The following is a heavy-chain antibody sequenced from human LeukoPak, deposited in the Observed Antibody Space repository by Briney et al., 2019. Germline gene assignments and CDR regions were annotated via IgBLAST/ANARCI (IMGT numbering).Heavy chain of an antibody. D-gene: IGHD6-19*01. Sequence: ASVKVSCKASGYTFTSYDFNWVRQATGQRPEWMGWMSPNSGDTGYAQKFQDRVTMTRNTSISTAYMELSSLRSDDTAVYYCARALRGAVAGDFDYWGQGTLVTVSS. CDR3: ARALRGAVAGDFDY. CDR2: MSPNSGDT. CDR1: GYTFTSYD. J-gene: IGHJ4*02. V-gene: IGHV1-8*01.